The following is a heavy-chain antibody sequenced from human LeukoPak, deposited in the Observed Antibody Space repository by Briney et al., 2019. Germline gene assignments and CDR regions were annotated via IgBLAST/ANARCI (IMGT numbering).Heavy chain of an antibody. V-gene: IGHV3-30*02. Sequence: GGSLRLSCAASGFTFSSCGIHWVRQAPGKGLEWVAFIRYDGSNKYYADSVKGRFTISRDNSENTLYLQMNSLRAEDTAVYYCAKAPPYYYYDSSGYSQLDYWGQGALVTVSS. D-gene: IGHD3-22*01. CDR2: IRYDGSNK. J-gene: IGHJ4*02. CDR1: GFTFSSCG. CDR3: AKAPPYYYYDSSGYSQLDY.